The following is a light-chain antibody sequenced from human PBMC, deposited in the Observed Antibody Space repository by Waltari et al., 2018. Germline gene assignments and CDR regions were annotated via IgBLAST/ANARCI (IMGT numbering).Light chain of an antibody. CDR3: AAWDDSLSGPV. V-gene: IGLV1-47*01. CDR2: RNN. J-gene: IGLJ2*01. Sequence: SVLPPPPSASGHPGPRVTISCSGSSSNTGSNYVYLYQQLPGPAPKLLIYRNNQRPSGVPDRFSGSKSGTSASLAISGLRSEDEADYYCAAWDDSLSGPVFGGGTKLTVL. CDR1: SSNTGSNY.